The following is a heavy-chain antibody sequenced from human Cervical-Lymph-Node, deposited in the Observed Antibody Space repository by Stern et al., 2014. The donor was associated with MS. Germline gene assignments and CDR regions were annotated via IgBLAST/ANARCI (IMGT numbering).Heavy chain of an antibody. CDR1: GYRFDNYW. D-gene: IGHD6-19*01. Sequence: EVQLVESGAEVKKPGESLKISCKGSGYRFDNYWIGWVRQKPGKGLEWMGIIYPADSDTRYSPSLQGRVTISADKSISTVYLQGSSLKASDTATYYCARTYSSGWYGGHAFDIWGQGTMVTVSS. J-gene: IGHJ3*02. V-gene: IGHV5-51*01. CDR2: IYPADSDT. CDR3: ARTYSSGWYGGHAFDI.